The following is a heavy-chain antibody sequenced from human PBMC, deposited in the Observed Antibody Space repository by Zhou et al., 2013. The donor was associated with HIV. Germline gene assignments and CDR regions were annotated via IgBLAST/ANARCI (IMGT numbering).Heavy chain of an antibody. CDR2: INIYNGNT. CDR3: ARHHHEILTRYLEFYYGMDV. V-gene: IGHV1-18*01. J-gene: IGHJ6*02. CDR1: GYTFSSYA. Sequence: QVQLVQSGAEVKKPGASVKVSCKGSGYTFSSYAISWVRQAPGQGPEWMGWINIYNGNTDYAQKVKGRVSLTSDKSTSTAYMELRSLRSDDTAVYYCARHHHEILTRYLEFYYGMDVWGQGTAVTVSS. D-gene: IGHD3-9*01.